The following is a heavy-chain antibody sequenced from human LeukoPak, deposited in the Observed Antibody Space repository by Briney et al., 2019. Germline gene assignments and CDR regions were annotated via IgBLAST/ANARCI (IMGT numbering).Heavy chain of an antibody. CDR3: AKYSSGWYLLDY. D-gene: IGHD6-19*01. CDR1: GFTFSDYA. CDR2: LSGSGGST. Sequence: PGGSLRLSCAVSGFTFSDYAMSWVRQAPGKGLEWVSGLSGSGGSTYSADSVKGRFTISRDNSKNTLYLQMNSLRAEDTAVYYCAKYSSGWYLLDYWGQGTLVTVSS. J-gene: IGHJ4*02. V-gene: IGHV3-23*01.